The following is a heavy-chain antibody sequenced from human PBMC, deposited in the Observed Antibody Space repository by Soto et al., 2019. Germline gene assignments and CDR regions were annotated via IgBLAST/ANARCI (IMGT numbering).Heavy chain of an antibody. CDR2: IRSKAYGGTT. V-gene: IGHV3-49*03. CDR1: GFTFGDYA. CDR3: TRGDDDTGYYFDY. D-gene: IGHD3-9*01. Sequence: GGSLRLSCTASGFTFGDYAMSWFRQAPGKGLEWVGFIRSKAYGGTTEYAASVKGRFTISRDDSKSIAYLQMNSLKTEDTAVYYCTRGDDDTGYYFDYWGQGTLVTVSS. J-gene: IGHJ4*02.